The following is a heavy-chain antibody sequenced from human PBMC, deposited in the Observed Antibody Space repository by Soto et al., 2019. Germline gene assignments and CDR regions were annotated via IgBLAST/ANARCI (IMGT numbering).Heavy chain of an antibody. CDR1: GYTFTSYA. Sequence: ASVKVSCKASGYTFTSYAMHWVRQAPGQRLEWMGWINAGNGNTKYSQKFQGRVTITRDTSASTAYMELSSLRSEDTAVYYCARDRQLEGWFDPWGQGTLVTVS. V-gene: IGHV1-3*01. D-gene: IGHD6-6*01. CDR2: INAGNGNT. J-gene: IGHJ5*02. CDR3: ARDRQLEGWFDP.